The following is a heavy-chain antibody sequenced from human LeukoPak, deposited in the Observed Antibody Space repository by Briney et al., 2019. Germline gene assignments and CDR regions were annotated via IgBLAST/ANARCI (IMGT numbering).Heavy chain of an antibody. Sequence: PGGSLRLSCVASGFTFDDHAMSWVRQAPGKGLEWVSGINWNGGSTGYADTVKGRFTISRDNAKNSLYLRMNSLRAEDAALYYCARGLYYDSSGYYLPFGYWGQGTLVTVSS. CDR2: INWNGGST. CDR1: GFTFDDHA. V-gene: IGHV3-20*04. D-gene: IGHD3-22*01. CDR3: ARGLYYDSSGYYLPFGY. J-gene: IGHJ4*02.